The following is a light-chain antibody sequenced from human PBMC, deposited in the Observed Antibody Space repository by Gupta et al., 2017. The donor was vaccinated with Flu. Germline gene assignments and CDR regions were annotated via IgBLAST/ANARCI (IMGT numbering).Light chain of an antibody. Sequence: PSSLSPSVGDRVTISCRARHGISTYLNWYQQKPGKAPKILIFAASSLQSGVPSRFSGSGSGTDFTLTISRLQPEYFATYYWQQSNTIPWTFGQGTKVEIK. CDR1: HGISTY. CDR2: AAS. J-gene: IGKJ1*01. V-gene: IGKV1-39*01. CDR3: QQSNTIPWT.